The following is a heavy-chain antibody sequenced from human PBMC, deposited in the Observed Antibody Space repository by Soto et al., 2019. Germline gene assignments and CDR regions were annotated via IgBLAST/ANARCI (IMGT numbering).Heavy chain of an antibody. Sequence: QVQLVQSGAEVKKPGSSVKVSCKASGGTFSNYPISWVRQAPGQGLEWMGGIIPIFRTVNYAQKFQGRVTITADESTSTAYMELSSLRAEYTAVYYCARGNHRWLQLWYFDLWGRGTLVTVSS. CDR3: ARGNHRWLQLWYFDL. V-gene: IGHV1-69*12. CDR2: IIPIFRTV. CDR1: GGTFSNYP. J-gene: IGHJ2*01. D-gene: IGHD5-12*01.